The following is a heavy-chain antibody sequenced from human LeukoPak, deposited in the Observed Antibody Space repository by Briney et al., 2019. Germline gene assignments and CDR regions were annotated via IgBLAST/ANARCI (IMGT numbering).Heavy chain of an antibody. J-gene: IGHJ4*02. V-gene: IGHV4-59*01. CDR3: ARGGSSGYNYG. D-gene: IGHD5-18*01. CDR1: GGSISSYY. CDR2: SFYSGST. Sequence: PSETLSLTCTVSGGSISSYYWSWIRQPPGKGLEWIGFSFYSGSTNYNPSLKSRVTISVDTSKNQFSLKLTSVTSADTAVYYCARGGSSGYNYGWGQGTLVTVSS.